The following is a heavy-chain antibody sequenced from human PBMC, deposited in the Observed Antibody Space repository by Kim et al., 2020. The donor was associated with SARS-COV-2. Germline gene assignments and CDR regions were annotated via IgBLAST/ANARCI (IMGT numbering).Heavy chain of an antibody. Sequence: DSVKGRFTISSENAKNSLYLQMNSLKAEDTSVYYCARDGVYYDVLTAYDYWGQGSLVTVSS. D-gene: IGHD3-9*01. J-gene: IGHJ4*02. CDR3: ARDGVYYDVLTAYDY. V-gene: IGHV3-11*04.